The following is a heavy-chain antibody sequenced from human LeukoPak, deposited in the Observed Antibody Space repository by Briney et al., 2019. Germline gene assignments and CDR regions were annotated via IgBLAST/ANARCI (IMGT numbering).Heavy chain of an antibody. CDR2: IGIDSGNT. Sequence: GGSLRLSCAASGFTFSDYSMNWVRQAPGKGLEWISYIGIDSGNTNYADSVKGRFTISGDKAKNSLYLQMNSLRAEDTAVYYCARGPSGSYQRGSAFDIWGQGTMVTVSS. J-gene: IGHJ3*02. D-gene: IGHD1-26*01. CDR1: GFTFSDYS. CDR3: ARGPSGSYQRGSAFDI. V-gene: IGHV3-48*01.